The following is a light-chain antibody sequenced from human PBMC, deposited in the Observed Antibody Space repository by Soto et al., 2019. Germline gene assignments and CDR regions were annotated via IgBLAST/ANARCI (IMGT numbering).Light chain of an antibody. CDR3: QQYNNWLYT. V-gene: IGKV3-15*01. J-gene: IGKJ2*01. CDR2: GAS. Sequence: EIVMTQSPATLSVSPGERATLSCKASQSVSSNLAWYQQKPGQVPRLLIYGASTRATGIPARFSGSGSGTEFTLTISSLQSEDFAVYYCQQYNNWLYTFGQGTKVEIK. CDR1: QSVSSN.